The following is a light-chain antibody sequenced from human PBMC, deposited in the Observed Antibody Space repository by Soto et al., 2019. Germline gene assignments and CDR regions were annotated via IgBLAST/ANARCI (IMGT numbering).Light chain of an antibody. CDR1: QGINSW. CDR2: AAS. CDR3: HQLKSFPIT. V-gene: IGKV1D-12*01. J-gene: IGKJ5*01. Sequence: DIQMTQSPSSVSASVGDRVTITCRASQGINSWLAWYQQKPGRAPKLLIYAASILQSGVPSRFSGSGSGTLFTLTITSRQPEDFATYYCHQLKSFPITFGQGTRLEIK.